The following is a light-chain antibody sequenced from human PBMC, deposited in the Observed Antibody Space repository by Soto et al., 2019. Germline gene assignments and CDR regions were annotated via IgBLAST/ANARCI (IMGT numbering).Light chain of an antibody. CDR1: SSDVGGYNY. CDR2: DVS. Sequence: QSALTQARSVSGSPGQSVTISCTGTSSDVGGYNYVSWYQQHPDKAPKLIIYDVSQRPSGVPDRFSGSKSGNTASLTISGLQAEDEADYHCCSYAGSYTVVFGGGTKLTVL. J-gene: IGLJ3*02. CDR3: CSYAGSYTVV. V-gene: IGLV2-11*01.